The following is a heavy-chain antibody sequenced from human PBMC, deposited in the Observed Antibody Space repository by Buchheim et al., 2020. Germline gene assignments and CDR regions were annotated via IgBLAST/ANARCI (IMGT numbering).Heavy chain of an antibody. CDR2: ISYDGSNK. V-gene: IGHV3-30*18. Sequence: QVQLVESGGGVVQPGRSLRLSCAASGFTFSSYGMHWVRQAPGKGLEWVAVISYDGSNKYYADSVKGRFTISRDNSKNTLYLQMNSLRAEDTAVYYCAKERSPLHCSGGSCYFDYWGQGTL. CDR3: AKERSPLHCSGGSCYFDY. CDR1: GFTFSSYG. J-gene: IGHJ4*02. D-gene: IGHD2-15*01.